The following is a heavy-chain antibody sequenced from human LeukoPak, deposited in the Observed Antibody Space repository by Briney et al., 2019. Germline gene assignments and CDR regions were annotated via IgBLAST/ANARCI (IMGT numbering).Heavy chain of an antibody. V-gene: IGHV3-7*01. CDR3: ARVGPHYYYYYMDA. J-gene: IGHJ6*03. Sequence: GGSLRLSCSASGFTFSSSWMTWVRQPPGKGLEWVANIKQDGSEQYTADSLKGRFTISRDNDKKLLFLQMNSLRVDDTAVYYCARVGPHYYYYYMDAWGNGTTVTVSS. CDR2: IKQDGSEQ. CDR1: GFTFSSSW.